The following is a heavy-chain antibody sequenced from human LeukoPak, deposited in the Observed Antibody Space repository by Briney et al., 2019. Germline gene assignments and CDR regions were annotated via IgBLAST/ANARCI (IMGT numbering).Heavy chain of an antibody. D-gene: IGHD6-6*01. Sequence: GGSLRLSCAASGFTFTRYWMNWVRQAPGKGLEWVSGISNSGGSTYYADSVKGRFTISRDNSKNTLYLQMNSLRAEDTAVYYCAKETSSSFDYWGQGTLVTVSS. CDR1: GFTFTRYW. CDR2: ISNSGGST. V-gene: IGHV3-23*01. J-gene: IGHJ4*02. CDR3: AKETSSSFDY.